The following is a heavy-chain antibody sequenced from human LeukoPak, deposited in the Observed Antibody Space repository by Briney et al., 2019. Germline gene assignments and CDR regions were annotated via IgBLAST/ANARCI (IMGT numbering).Heavy chain of an antibody. CDR3: ARDGYSFGHDFDY. Sequence: HPGGSLRLSCAASGFTFSSYWMHWVRHTPGKGLVWVSRIKSDGSSTSYADSVKGRFTISRDNARNTLYLQMNSLRAEDTAVYYCARDGYSFGHDFDYWGQGTLVTVSS. D-gene: IGHD5-18*01. CDR2: IKSDGSST. CDR1: GFTFSSYW. J-gene: IGHJ4*02. V-gene: IGHV3-74*01.